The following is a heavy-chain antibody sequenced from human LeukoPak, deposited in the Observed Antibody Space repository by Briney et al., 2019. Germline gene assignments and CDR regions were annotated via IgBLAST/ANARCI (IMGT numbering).Heavy chain of an antibody. CDR1: GYSFTSYW. CDR3: ARTTIVYCSSTSCPDYYYYGMDV. CDR2: IYPGDSDT. Sequence: GESLQISCKGSGYSFTSYWIGWVRQMPGKGLEWMGIIYPGDSDTRYSPSFQGQVTISADKSISTAYLQWSSLKASDTAMYYCARTTIVYCSSTSCPDYYYYGMDVWGQGTTVTVSS. J-gene: IGHJ6*02. D-gene: IGHD2-2*01. V-gene: IGHV5-51*01.